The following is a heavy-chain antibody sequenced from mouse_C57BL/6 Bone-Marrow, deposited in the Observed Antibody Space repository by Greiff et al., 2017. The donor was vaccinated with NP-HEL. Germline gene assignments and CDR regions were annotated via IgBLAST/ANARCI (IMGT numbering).Heavy chain of an antibody. D-gene: IGHD6-1*01. J-gene: IGHJ4*01. CDR3: ARRCHYAMDY. CDR2: IYPGSGNT. CDR1: GYTFTDYY. V-gene: IGHV1-76*01. Sequence: QVQLQQSGAELVRPGASVKLSCKASGYTFTDYYINWVKQRPGQGLEWIARIYPGSGNTYYNEKFKGKATLTAEKSSSTAYMQLSSLTSEDSAVYVCARRCHYAMDYWGQGTSVTVSS.